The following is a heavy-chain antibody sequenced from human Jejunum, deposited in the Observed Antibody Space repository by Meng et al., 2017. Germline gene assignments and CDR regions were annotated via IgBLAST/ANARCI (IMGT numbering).Heavy chain of an antibody. V-gene: IGHV4-34*01. D-gene: IGHD4-11*01. CDR1: GGSILEYY. J-gene: IGHJ4*02. CDR2: INDSGST. CDR3: ARGNEYSNYGADF. Sequence: QVKLQQWGAGLLKPSESLSLTCPVYGGSILEYYLTWIRQPPGKGLEWIGEINDSGSTNYNPSIKSRVTISVDTSKSQFYLRVSSVTAADTAVYYCARGNEYSNYGADFWGQGTLVTVSS.